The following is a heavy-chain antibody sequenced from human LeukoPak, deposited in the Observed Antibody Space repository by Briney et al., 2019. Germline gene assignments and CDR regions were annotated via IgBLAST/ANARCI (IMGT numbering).Heavy chain of an antibody. V-gene: IGHV4-59*01. D-gene: IGHD4-11*01. CDR3: ARSTVSDYYYYYMDV. CDR1: GGSTSSYY. J-gene: IGHJ6*03. CDR2: IYYSGST. Sequence: PSETLSLTCTVSGGSTSSYYWSWIRQPPGKGLEWIGYIYYSGSTNYNPSLKSRVTISVDTSKNQFSLKLSSVTAADTAVYYCARSTVSDYYYYYMDVWGKGTTVTVSS.